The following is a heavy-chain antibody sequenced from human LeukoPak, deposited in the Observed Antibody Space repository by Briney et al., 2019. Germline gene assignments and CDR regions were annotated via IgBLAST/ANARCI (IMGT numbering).Heavy chain of an antibody. CDR1: GASITSYY. Sequence: SETLSLTCTASGASITSYYWSWIRQPAGKGLEWIGRIYISGSTNYNPSLKSRVTMSVDTSKNQSSLKLSSVTAADTAVYYCARDLEQQLGDFWFDPWGQGTLVTVSS. D-gene: IGHD6-13*01. CDR2: IYISGST. J-gene: IGHJ5*02. V-gene: IGHV4-4*07. CDR3: ARDLEQQLGDFWFDP.